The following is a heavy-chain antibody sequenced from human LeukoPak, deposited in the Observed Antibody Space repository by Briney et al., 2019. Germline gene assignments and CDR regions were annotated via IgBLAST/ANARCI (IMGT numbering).Heavy chain of an antibody. V-gene: IGHV4-59*01. CDR2: IYYSGST. CDR3: ARDHAAPSSIVGATTYYYYYYGMDV. CDR1: GGSISSYY. D-gene: IGHD1-26*01. Sequence: SETLSLTCTVSGGSISSYYWSWIRQPPGKGLEWIGYIYYSGSTNYNPSLKSRVTISVDTSKNQFSLKLSSVTAADTAVYYCARDHAAPSSIVGATTYYYYYYGMDVWGQGTTVTVSS. J-gene: IGHJ6*02.